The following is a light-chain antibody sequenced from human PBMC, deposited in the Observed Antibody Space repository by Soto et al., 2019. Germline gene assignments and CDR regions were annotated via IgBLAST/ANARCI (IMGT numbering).Light chain of an antibody. J-gene: IGKJ3*01. CDR3: QLFGTSWLT. CDR2: GAS. CDR1: QSVASWY. Sequence: EIVLTQSPGTLSLSLGERATLSCRASQSVASWYLAWYQQKPGQAPRLLIYGASSRATGIPDRFSGSGSGTDFTLTISRLEPEDFAVYYCQLFGTSWLTFGPGTKVDIK. V-gene: IGKV3-20*01.